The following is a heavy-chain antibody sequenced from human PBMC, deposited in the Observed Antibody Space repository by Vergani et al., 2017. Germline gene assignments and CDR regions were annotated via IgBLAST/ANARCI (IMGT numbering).Heavy chain of an antibody. CDR2: IIPIFGTA. D-gene: IGHD3-9*01. V-gene: IGHV1-69*01. J-gene: IGHJ6*03. CDR3: ARVGTISMTTRTRYYYMDV. Sequence: QVQLVQSGAEVKKPGSSVKVSCKASGGTFSSYAISWVRQAPGQGLEWMGGIIPIFGTANYAQKFQGRVTITADESTSTAYMELSSLRSEDTAVYYGARVGTISMTTRTRYYYMDVWGKGTTVTVSS. CDR1: GGTFSSYA.